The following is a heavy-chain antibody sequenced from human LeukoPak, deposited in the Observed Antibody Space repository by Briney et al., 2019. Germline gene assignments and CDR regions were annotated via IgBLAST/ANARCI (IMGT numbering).Heavy chain of an antibody. CDR3: ARKGDIAVAGLVLDH. D-gene: IGHD6-19*01. J-gene: IGHJ4*02. Sequence: VASVKVSCKASGYTFTSYYLHWVRQAPGQGLEWMGIINPSAGSTSYAQKFQGRVTMTRDTSTSTVYMELSSLRSEDTAVYYCARKGDIAVAGLVLDHWDQGTLVTVSS. CDR2: INPSAGST. V-gene: IGHV1-46*01. CDR1: GYTFTSYY.